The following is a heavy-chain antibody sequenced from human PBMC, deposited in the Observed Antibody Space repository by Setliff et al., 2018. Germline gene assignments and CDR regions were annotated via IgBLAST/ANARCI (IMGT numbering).Heavy chain of an antibody. Sequence: SETLSLTCTVSGDTLSVYYWSWVRQSPGQGLEWIGYIYSSGSTNYNPSLESRVTILIDKSKNLFSLNLTSVTAADTAVYYCARARSLDFDYWGQGMLVTVSS. CDR2: IYSSGST. CDR3: ARARSLDFDY. CDR1: GDTLSVYY. J-gene: IGHJ4*02. V-gene: IGHV4-4*08.